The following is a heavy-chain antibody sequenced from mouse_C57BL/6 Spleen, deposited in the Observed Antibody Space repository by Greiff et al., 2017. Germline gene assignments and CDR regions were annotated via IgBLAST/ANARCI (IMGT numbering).Heavy chain of an antibody. Sequence: QVQLQQSGAELARPGASVKLSCKASGYTFTSYGISWVKQRPGQGLEWIGEIYPRSGNTYYNEKFKGKATLTADKSSSTAYMELRSLTSEDSAVYFCARDYGSSYLYYFDYWGQGTTLTVSS. D-gene: IGHD1-1*01. CDR1: GYTFTSYG. CDR3: ARDYGSSYLYYFDY. V-gene: IGHV1-81*01. CDR2: IYPRSGNT. J-gene: IGHJ2*01.